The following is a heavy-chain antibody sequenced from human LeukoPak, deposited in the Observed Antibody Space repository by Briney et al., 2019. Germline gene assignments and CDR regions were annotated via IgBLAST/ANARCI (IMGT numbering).Heavy chain of an antibody. Sequence: GGSLRLSCAASGFTFSSYSMNWVRQAPGKGLEWVSSISSSSSYIYYADSVKGRFTISRDNAKNSLYLQMNSLRAEDTALYYCAKDPTPYYYDSSGYSGGYFDYWGQGTLVTVSS. CDR3: AKDPTPYYYDSSGYSGGYFDY. CDR1: GFTFSSYS. V-gene: IGHV3-21*04. CDR2: ISSSSSYI. D-gene: IGHD3-22*01. J-gene: IGHJ4*02.